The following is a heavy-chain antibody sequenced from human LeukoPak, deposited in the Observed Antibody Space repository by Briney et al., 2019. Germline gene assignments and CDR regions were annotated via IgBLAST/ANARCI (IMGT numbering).Heavy chain of an antibody. CDR1: GFIFSDYA. V-gene: IGHV3-30-3*01. CDR2: MSADGINT. CDR3: ARDAGSAWISWFDS. Sequence: GGSLRLSCTASGFIFSDYAMHWVRQAPGKGLEGVAVMSADGINTFYAASVRGRFTISRDNSKGTVNLQMNSLTSEDTAVYYCARDAGSAWISWFDSWGQGSLVAVSS. D-gene: IGHD6-19*01. J-gene: IGHJ5*01.